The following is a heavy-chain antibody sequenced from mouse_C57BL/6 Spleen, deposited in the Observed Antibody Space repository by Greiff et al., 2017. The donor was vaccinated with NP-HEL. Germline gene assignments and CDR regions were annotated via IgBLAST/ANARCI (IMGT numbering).Heavy chain of an antibody. J-gene: IGHJ1*03. CDR3: ARGGLGYFDV. CDR2: ISYDGSN. V-gene: IGHV3-6*01. Sequence: EVKLMESGPGLVKPSQSLSLTCSVTGYSITSGYYWNWIRQFPGNKLEWMGYISYDGSNNYNPSLKNRISITRDTSKNQFFLKLNSVTTEDTATYYCARGGLGYFDVWGTGTTATVSS. CDR1: GYSITSGYY.